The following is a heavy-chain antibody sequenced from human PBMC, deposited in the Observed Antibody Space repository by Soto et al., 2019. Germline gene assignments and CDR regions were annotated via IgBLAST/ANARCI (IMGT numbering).Heavy chain of an antibody. V-gene: IGHV3-9*01. CDR3: AKANIWFGELLPPNYGMDV. D-gene: IGHD3-10*01. Sequence: GGSLRLSCAASGFTFDDYAMHWVRQAPGKGLEWVSGISWNSGSIGYADSVKGRFTISRDNAKNSLYLQMNSLRAEDTALYYCAKANIWFGELLPPNYGMDVWGQGTKVTVSS. J-gene: IGHJ6*02. CDR1: GFTFDDYA. CDR2: ISWNSGSI.